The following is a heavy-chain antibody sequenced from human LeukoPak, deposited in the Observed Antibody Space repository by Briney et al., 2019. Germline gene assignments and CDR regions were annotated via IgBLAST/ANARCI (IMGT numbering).Heavy chain of an antibody. CDR2: INHSGRT. CDR3: VRGGVTVTSVYY. J-gene: IGHJ4*02. CDR1: GFTFSSYA. V-gene: IGHV4-34*01. D-gene: IGHD4-17*01. Sequence: GSLRLSCAASGFTFSSYAMSWVRQAPGKGLEWIGEINHSGRTKYNPSLESRVTISVDTSKNQFSLKLSSVTAADTAVYYCVRGGVTVTSVYYWGQGTLVTVSS.